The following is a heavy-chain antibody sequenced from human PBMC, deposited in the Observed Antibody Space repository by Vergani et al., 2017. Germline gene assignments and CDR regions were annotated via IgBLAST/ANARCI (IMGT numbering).Heavy chain of an antibody. Sequence: QVQLVQSGAEVKKPGSSVKVSCKASGGTFSSYAISWVRQAPGQGLEWMGRIIPLFGTANYAQKFQGRVTITADKSTSTAYMELSSLRSEDTAVYYCAREIVVVPAVTRNGFDPWGQGTLVTVSS. D-gene: IGHD2-2*01. CDR3: AREIVVVPAVTRNGFDP. J-gene: IGHJ5*02. CDR2: IIPLFGTA. CDR1: GGTFSSYA. V-gene: IGHV1-69*14.